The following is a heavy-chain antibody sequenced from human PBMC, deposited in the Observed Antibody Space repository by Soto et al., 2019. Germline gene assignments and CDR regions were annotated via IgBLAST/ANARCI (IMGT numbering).Heavy chain of an antibody. CDR3: ARDLAAHDF. CDR1: GFTFSRHA. Sequence: EVQLLDSGGGLVQPGGSLKLSCVGSGFTFSRHAMTWVRQAPGKGLEWVSTLGTIGAFYADSVKGRFTISRDDSKSTAPLHTNGLRAEDSAVYYCARDLAAHDFWGQGTVVTVSS. V-gene: IGHV3-23*01. CDR2: LGTIGA. J-gene: IGHJ4*02.